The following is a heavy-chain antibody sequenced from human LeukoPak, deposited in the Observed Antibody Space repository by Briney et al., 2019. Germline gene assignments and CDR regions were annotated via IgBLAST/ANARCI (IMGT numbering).Heavy chain of an antibody. J-gene: IGHJ5*02. V-gene: IGHV4-4*07. CDR1: GGSISSYY. CDR2: IYTSGST. CDR3: ARRGSSSGNWFDP. Sequence: SETLFLTCTVPGGSISSYYWTWIRQPAGKGLEWIGRIYTSGSTNYNPSLKSRVTMSVDTSKNQFSLKLSSVTAADTAVYYCARRGSSSGNWFDPWGQGTLVTVSS. D-gene: IGHD6-6*01.